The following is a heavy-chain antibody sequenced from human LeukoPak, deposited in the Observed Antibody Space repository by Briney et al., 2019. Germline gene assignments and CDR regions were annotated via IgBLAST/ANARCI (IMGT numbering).Heavy chain of an antibody. J-gene: IGHJ4*02. CDR2: IYTSGRT. CDR3: ATIYGGNSGGYFDY. CDR1: GGSISSGSYY. V-gene: IGHV4-61*02. D-gene: IGHD4-23*01. Sequence: PSETLSLTCTVSGGSISSGSYYWSWIRQPAGKGLEWIGRIYTSGRTNYNPSLKSRVTISVDTSKNQFSLKVSSVTAADTAVYYCATIYGGNSGGYFDYWGPGILVTVSS.